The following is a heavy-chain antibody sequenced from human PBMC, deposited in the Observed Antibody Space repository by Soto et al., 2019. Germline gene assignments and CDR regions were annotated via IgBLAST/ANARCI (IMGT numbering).Heavy chain of an antibody. J-gene: IGHJ5*02. V-gene: IGHV3-48*01. Sequence: PGGSLRLSCAASGFTFSSYSMNWVRQAPGKGLEWVSYISTSSSTMYYADSVKGRFTISRDNAKNSLYLQMNSLRAEDTAVYYWARDLWGVGVFGPWGQVTLRIVSS. CDR1: GFTFSSYS. D-gene: IGHD3-16*01. CDR3: ARDLWGVGVFGP. CDR2: ISTSSSTM.